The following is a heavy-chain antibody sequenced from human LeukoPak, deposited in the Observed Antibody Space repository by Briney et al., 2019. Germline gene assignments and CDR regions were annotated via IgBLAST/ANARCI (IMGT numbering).Heavy chain of an antibody. V-gene: IGHV1-18*01. CDR2: ISAYSGNT. CDR3: ARDLNSSGWYDAFDI. CDR1: GYTFTSYG. D-gene: IGHD6-19*01. J-gene: IGHJ3*02. Sequence: GASVKVSCTASGYTFTSYGISWVRQAPGQGLEWMGWISAYSGNTNYAQKLQGRVTMTTDTSTSTAYMELRSLRSDDTAVYYCARDLNSSGWYDAFDIWGQGTMVTVSS.